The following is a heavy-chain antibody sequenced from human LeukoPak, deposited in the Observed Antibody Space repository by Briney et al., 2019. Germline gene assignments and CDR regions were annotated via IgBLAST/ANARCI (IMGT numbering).Heavy chain of an antibody. Sequence: ASVKVSCKASGYTFTSYYMHWVRQAPGQGLEWMGIINSSGGSTSYAQKFQGRVTMTRDMSTSTVYMELSSLRSEDTAVYYCARTTTVVTLFDYWGQGTLVTVSS. CDR2: INSSGGST. CDR1: GYTFTSYY. CDR3: ARTTTVVTLFDY. J-gene: IGHJ4*02. V-gene: IGHV1-46*01. D-gene: IGHD4-23*01.